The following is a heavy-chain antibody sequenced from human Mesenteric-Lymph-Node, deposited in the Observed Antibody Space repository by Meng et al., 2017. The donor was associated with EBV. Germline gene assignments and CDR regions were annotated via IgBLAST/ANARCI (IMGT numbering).Heavy chain of an antibody. Sequence: HVQPCQAGAGWKQPWASVNVACKASEYKFITYYTHWVRQAPGQGLEWMGIINPSVGSTTYAQKFQGRVSMTSDASTSTVYMELNSLRSEDTAIYYCARATVTRNWFDPWGQGTLVTVSS. CDR3: ARATVTRNWFDP. CDR1: EYKFITYY. CDR2: INPSVGST. D-gene: IGHD4-11*01. V-gene: IGHV1-46*01. J-gene: IGHJ5*02.